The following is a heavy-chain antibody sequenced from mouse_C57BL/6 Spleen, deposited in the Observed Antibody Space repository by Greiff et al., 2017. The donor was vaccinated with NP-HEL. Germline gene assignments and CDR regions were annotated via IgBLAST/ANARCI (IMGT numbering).Heavy chain of an antibody. CDR1: GYTFTSYW. V-gene: IGHV1-64*01. CDR2: IHPNSGST. Sequence: QVQLQQPGAELVKPGASVKLSCKASGYTFTSYWMHWVKQRPGQGLEWIGMIHPNSGSTNYNEKFKSKVTLTVDKSSSTAYMQLSSLTSEGSAFYYWSVTTVEALFAYWGQGTLVTVSA. J-gene: IGHJ3*01. D-gene: IGHD1-1*01. CDR3: SVTTVEALFAY.